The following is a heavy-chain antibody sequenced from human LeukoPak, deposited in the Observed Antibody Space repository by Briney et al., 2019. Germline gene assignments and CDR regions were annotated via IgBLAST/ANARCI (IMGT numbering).Heavy chain of an antibody. CDR2: IYPGDSDT. Sequence: GESLKIFCKGSGYSFTSYWIGWVRQMPGKGLEWMGIIYPGDSDTRYSPSFQGQVTISADKSISTAYLQWSSLKASDTAMYYCARVGDFDYYGSGSHTLDYWGQGTLVTVSS. CDR3: ARVGDFDYYGSGSHTLDY. D-gene: IGHD3-10*01. V-gene: IGHV5-51*01. J-gene: IGHJ4*02. CDR1: GYSFTSYW.